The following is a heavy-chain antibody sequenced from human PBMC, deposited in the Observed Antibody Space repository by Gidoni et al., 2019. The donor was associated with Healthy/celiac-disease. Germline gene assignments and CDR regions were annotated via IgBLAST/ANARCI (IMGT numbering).Heavy chain of an antibody. CDR1: GFTFDDHA. Sequence: EVQLVESGGGLVQPGRSLRLSCAASGFTFDDHALHWVRQAPGKGLEWVSGISWNSGSIGYADSVKGRFTISRDNAKNSLYLQMNSLRAEDTALYYCTKDWGLGAYGDYGWYFDLWGRGTLVTVSS. J-gene: IGHJ2*01. CDR2: ISWNSGSI. CDR3: TKDWGLGAYGDYGWYFDL. D-gene: IGHD4-17*01. V-gene: IGHV3-9*01.